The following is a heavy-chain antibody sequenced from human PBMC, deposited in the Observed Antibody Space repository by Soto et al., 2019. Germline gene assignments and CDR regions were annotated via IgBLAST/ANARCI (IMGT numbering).Heavy chain of an antibody. J-gene: IGHJ4*02. CDR3: ARLPYCTNGVCSRPFDY. CDR1: GGSFSGYY. CDR2: INHSGST. V-gene: IGHV4-34*01. D-gene: IGHD2-8*01. Sequence: QVQLQQWGAGLLKPSETLSLTCAVYGGSFSGYYWSWIRQPPGKGLEWIGEINHSGSTNYNPSLKSRVTISVDTSKNQFSLKLSSVTAADTAVYYCARLPYCTNGVCSRPFDYWAQGTLVTVSS.